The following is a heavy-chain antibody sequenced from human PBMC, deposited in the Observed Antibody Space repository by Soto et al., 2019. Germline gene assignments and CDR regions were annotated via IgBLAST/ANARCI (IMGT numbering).Heavy chain of an antibody. D-gene: IGHD6-19*01. J-gene: IGHJ5*02. CDR1: GGSFSGYY. Sequence: SETLSLTCAVYGGSFSGYYWSWIRQPPGKGLEWIGEINHSGSTNYNPSLKSRVTISVDTSKNQFSLKLSSVTAADTAVYYCARYPATQGGYSSGWYRRKNWFDPWGQGTLVTISS. CDR2: INHSGST. CDR3: ARYPATQGGYSSGWYRRKNWFDP. V-gene: IGHV4-34*01.